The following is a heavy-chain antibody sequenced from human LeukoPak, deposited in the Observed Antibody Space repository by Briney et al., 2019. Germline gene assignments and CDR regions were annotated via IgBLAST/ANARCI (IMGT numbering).Heavy chain of an antibody. CDR3: AKTVDKTMVTFDC. D-gene: IGHD5-18*01. CDR1: GFTFNNYV. CDR2: ISGSGGRT. V-gene: IGHV3-23*01. Sequence: GGSLRLSCAASGFTFNNYVMSWVRQAPGKGLEWVSAISGSGGRTYYADSVKGRFTISRDNSKNTLYLQMNSLRAEDTAVYYCAKTVDKTMVTFDCWGQGTLVTVSS. J-gene: IGHJ4*02.